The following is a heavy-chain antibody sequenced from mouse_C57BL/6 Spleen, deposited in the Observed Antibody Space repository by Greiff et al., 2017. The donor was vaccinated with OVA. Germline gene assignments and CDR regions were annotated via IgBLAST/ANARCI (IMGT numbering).Heavy chain of an antibody. CDR1: GYTFTGYW. V-gene: IGHV1-9*01. CDR2: ILPGSGST. Sequence: QVQLQQSGAELMKPGASVKLSCKATGYTFTGYWIAWVKQRPGHGLEWIGEILPGSGSTNYNEKFKGKATFTADTSSNTAYMQLSSLTTEDSAIYYWARLEVRGNYVGAMDYWGQGTSVTVSS. CDR3: ARLEVRGNYVGAMDY. J-gene: IGHJ4*01. D-gene: IGHD2-1*01.